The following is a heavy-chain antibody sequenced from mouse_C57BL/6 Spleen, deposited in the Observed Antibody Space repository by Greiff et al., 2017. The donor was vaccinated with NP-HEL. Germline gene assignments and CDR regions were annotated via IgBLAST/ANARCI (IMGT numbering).Heavy chain of an antibody. CDR1: GFNIKDTY. CDR3: ANWDWYFDV. CDR2: IDPANGNT. Sequence: EVKLVESGAELVKSGASVKLSCTASGFNIKDTYMHWVKQRPEQGLELIGRIDPANGNTKYDPKFQGKATITADTSSNTAYLQLSSLTSEDTAVYYCANWDWYFDVWGAGTTVTVSS. V-gene: IGHV14-3*02. D-gene: IGHD4-1*01. J-gene: IGHJ1*01.